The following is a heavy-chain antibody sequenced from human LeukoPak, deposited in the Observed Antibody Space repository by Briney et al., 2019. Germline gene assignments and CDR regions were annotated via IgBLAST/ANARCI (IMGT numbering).Heavy chain of an antibody. CDR3: ARGPYSSGWTYLPFDY. J-gene: IGHJ4*02. V-gene: IGHV4-39*07. Sequence: PSETLSLTCTVSGGSISSSSYYWGWIRQPPGKGLEWIGSIYYSGSTYYNPSLKSRVTISVDKSKNQFSLKLSSVTAADTAVYYCARGPYSSGWTYLPFDYWGQGTLVTVSS. D-gene: IGHD6-19*01. CDR1: GGSISSSSYY. CDR2: IYYSGST.